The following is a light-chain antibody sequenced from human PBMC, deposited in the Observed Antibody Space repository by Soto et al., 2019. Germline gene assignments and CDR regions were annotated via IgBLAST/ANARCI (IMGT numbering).Light chain of an antibody. CDR2: EGS. V-gene: IGLV2-23*01. CDR1: SSDVGSYNL. CDR3: CSYAGSSTPWV. J-gene: IGLJ3*02. Sequence: QSALTQPASVSGSPGQSITISCTGTSSDVGSYNLVSWYQQHPGKAPKPMIYEGSKRPSGVSNRFSGSKSGNTASLTISGLQAEDEADYYCCSYAGSSTPWVFGGGTKLTVL.